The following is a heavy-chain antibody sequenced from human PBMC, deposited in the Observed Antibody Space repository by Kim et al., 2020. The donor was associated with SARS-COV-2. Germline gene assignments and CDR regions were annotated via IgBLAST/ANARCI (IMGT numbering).Heavy chain of an antibody. Sequence: GGSLRLSCAASGFTFSSYGMHWVRQAPGKGLEWVAVIWYDGSNKYYADSVKGRFTISRDNSKNTLYLQMNSLRAEDTAVYYCARDLPYDYVWGSYPFHYWGQGTLVTVSS. CDR1: GFTFSSYG. D-gene: IGHD3-16*01. CDR2: IWYDGSNK. CDR3: ARDLPYDYVWGSYPFHY. V-gene: IGHV3-33*01. J-gene: IGHJ4*02.